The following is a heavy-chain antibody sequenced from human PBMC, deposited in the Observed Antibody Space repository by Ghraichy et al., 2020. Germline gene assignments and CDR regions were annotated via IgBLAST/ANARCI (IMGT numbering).Heavy chain of an antibody. CDR3: ARTDGGPDY. J-gene: IGHJ4*02. D-gene: IGHD4-23*01. CDR2: IKQDGSEQ. Sequence: WGSLRLSCAASGFTFSSYWMSWVRQAPGKGLEWVANIKQDGSEQYYVDSVKGRFTISRDNAKNSLYLQLNSLRAEDTAVYYCARTDGGPDYWGQGTLVTVSS. CDR1: GFTFSSYW. V-gene: IGHV3-7*03.